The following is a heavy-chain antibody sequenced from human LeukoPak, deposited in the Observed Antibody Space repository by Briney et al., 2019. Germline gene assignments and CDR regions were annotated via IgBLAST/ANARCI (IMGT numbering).Heavy chain of an antibody. V-gene: IGHV3-15*01. CDR2: SRAKADGGTT. Sequence: KTGGSLRLSCAASGFTFSTAFLNWVRQAPGKGLEWVGRSRAKADGGTTDYAALVEDRFTISRDDSKNSLYLQMNSLKTEDTAVYYCARGHYDMDVWGQGTPVTVSS. J-gene: IGHJ6*02. CDR3: ARGHYDMDV. CDR1: GFTFSTAF.